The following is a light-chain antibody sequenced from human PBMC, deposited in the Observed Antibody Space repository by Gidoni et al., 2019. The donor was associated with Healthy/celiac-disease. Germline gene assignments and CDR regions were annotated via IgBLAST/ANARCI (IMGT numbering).Light chain of an antibody. CDR3: QQSYSTPLT. V-gene: IGKV1-39*01. CDR2: AAS. Sequence: DIQMTQSPYSLSASVGYRVTITCRVSQSISSYLNWYQQKPGKAPKLLIYAASSLQSGVPSRFSGSGSGTDFTLTISSLQPEDFATYYCQQSYSTPLTFGGGTKVEIK. CDR1: QSISSY. J-gene: IGKJ4*01.